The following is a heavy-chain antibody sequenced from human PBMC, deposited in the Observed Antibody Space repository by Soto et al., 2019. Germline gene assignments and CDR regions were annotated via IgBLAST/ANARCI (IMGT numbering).Heavy chain of an antibody. J-gene: IGHJ6*02. Sequence: GGSLRLSCAASGFTFSSYAMHWVRQAPGKGLEWVAVISYDGSNKYYADSVKGRFTVSRDDSKNTLYLQMNSLRTEDTAVYYCVRASGMDVWGQGTTVTVSS. CDR1: GFTFSSYA. CDR2: ISYDGSNK. V-gene: IGHV3-30-3*01. CDR3: VRASGMDV.